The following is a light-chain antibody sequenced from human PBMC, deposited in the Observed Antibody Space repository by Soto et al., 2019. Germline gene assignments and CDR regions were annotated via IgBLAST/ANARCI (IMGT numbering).Light chain of an antibody. CDR1: QSLLHITGETF. V-gene: IGKV2D-29*02. CDR3: MQSTQLPPT. Sequence: EIVMTQSPLTLPVTPGEPASISCRSSQSLLHITGETFLFWYLQKPGQSPQLLIYEVSTRVSGVPDRFSGSGSRTDFTLEISRVETDDVGIYYCMQSTQLPPTFGQGTRLEIK. J-gene: IGKJ5*01. CDR2: EVS.